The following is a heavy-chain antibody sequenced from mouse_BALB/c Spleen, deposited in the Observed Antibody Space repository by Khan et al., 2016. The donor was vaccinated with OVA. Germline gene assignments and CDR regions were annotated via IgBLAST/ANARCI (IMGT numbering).Heavy chain of an antibody. Sequence: IQLVQSGPELVKPGASVKMSCKASGYTFTSYVMHWLRQKPGQGLEWIGYIYPYNDDTKYNEKFKGKATLTSDKSSSTAYMELSSLTSEDAAVYYCAKNYRYDVDFDYWGQGTTLTVSS. CDR2: IYPYNDDT. CDR3: AKNYRYDVDFDY. J-gene: IGHJ2*01. D-gene: IGHD2-14*01. V-gene: IGHV1S136*01. CDR1: GYTFTSYV.